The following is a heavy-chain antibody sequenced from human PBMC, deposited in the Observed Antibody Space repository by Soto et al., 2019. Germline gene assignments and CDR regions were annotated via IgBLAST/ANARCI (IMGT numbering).Heavy chain of an antibody. D-gene: IGHD3-10*01. CDR1: GFTFSSYA. CDR3: AREGFGELFPLYGMDV. J-gene: IGHJ6*02. CDR2: ISYDGSNK. V-gene: IGHV3-30-3*01. Sequence: GGSLRLSCAASGFTFSSYAMHWVRQAPGKGLEWVAVISYDGSNKYYADSVKGRFTISRNNSKNTLYLQMHSLRAEDTAVYYCAREGFGELFPLYGMDVWGQGTTVTVSS.